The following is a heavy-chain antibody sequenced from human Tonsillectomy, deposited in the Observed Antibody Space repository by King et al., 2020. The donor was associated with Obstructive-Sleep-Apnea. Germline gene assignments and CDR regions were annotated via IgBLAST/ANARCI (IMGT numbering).Heavy chain of an antibody. CDR1: CGSISSSSYY. Sequence: LQLQESGPGLVKPSETLSLTCTVSCGSISSSSYYWGWIRQPPGKGLEWLGSIYYSGSTYYNPSLKSRVTISVDTSKNQFSLKLSSVTAADTAVYYCASLRYFDWLLLHDWLYWGQGTLVTVSS. V-gene: IGHV4-39*07. D-gene: IGHD3-9*01. CDR3: ASLRYFDWLLLHDWLY. J-gene: IGHJ4*02. CDR2: IYYSGST.